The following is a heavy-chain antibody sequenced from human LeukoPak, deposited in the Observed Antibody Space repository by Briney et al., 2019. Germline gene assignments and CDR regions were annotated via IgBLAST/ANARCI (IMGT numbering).Heavy chain of an antibody. D-gene: IGHD3-22*01. CDR1: GFTFSSYS. V-gene: IGHV3-21*01. J-gene: IGHJ4*02. CDR2: ISSSRIYI. Sequence: GGSLRLSCAASGFTFSSYSMNWVRQAPGKGLEWVSSISSSRIYIYYADSVKGRFTISRDNAKNSLYLQMNSLRAEDTAVYYCARGAPGPITMIVVVMFSDYWGQGTLVTVSS. CDR3: ARGAPGPITMIVVVMFSDY.